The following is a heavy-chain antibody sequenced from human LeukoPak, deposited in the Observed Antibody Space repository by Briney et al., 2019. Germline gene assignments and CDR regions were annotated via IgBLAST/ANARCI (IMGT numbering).Heavy chain of an antibody. CDR2: ISVSAGST. Sequence: GGSLRLSCAASGFTFSSFWMHWVRQAPGKGLEWVSAISVSAGSTYYADSVKGRFTISRDNSKNTLYLQMNSLRAEDTAVYYCATGSVRYSASWYSQEGDYWGQGTLVTVSS. CDR1: GFTFSSFW. D-gene: IGHD6-13*01. J-gene: IGHJ4*02. V-gene: IGHV3-23*01. CDR3: ATGSVRYSASWYSQEGDY.